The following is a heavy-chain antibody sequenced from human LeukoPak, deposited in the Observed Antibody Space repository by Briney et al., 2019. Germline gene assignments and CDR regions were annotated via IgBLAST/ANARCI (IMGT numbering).Heavy chain of an antibody. CDR1: GFTVSSNH. CDR3: ARARLLPSSGGSCYPDY. V-gene: IGHV3-53*01. D-gene: IGHD2-15*01. CDR2: IYSGGST. Sequence: PRGSLRLSCAAPGFTVSSNHMTWVRQAPGKGLEWVSLIYSGGSTHYADSVKGRFTISRDNAKNSLYLQMNSLRAEDTAVYYCARARLLPSSGGSCYPDYWGQGTLVTVSS. J-gene: IGHJ4*02.